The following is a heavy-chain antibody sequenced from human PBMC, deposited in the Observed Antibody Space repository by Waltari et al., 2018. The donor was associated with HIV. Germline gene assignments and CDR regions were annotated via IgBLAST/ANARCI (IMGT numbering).Heavy chain of an antibody. V-gene: IGHV4-4*07. CDR1: GGSISSYY. Sequence: QVQLQESGPGLVKASETLSLTCPVPGGSISSYYWSWIRQPAGKGREWIGRIYTSGSTNYNSSLKSRVTMSIDTSKNQFFLKLSSVTAADTAVYYCAREYCSSTSCSPNGRLGAFDIWGQGTMVTVSS. CDR3: AREYCSSTSCSPNGRLGAFDI. D-gene: IGHD2-2*01. CDR2: IYTSGST. J-gene: IGHJ3*02.